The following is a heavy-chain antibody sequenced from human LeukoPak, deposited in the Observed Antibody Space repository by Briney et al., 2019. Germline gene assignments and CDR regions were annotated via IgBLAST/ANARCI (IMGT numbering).Heavy chain of an antibody. J-gene: IGHJ6*03. V-gene: IGHV4-4*07. CDR3: ARSPEQQLASYYYMDV. CDR2: IYTSGST. CDR1: GGSISSYY. Sequence: SETLSLTCTVSGGSISSYYWSWIRQPAGKGLEWIGRIYTSGSTIYNPSLKSRVTMSIDTSKNQFSLKLSSVTAADTAVYYCARSPEQQLASYYYMDVWGKGTTVTVSS. D-gene: IGHD6-13*01.